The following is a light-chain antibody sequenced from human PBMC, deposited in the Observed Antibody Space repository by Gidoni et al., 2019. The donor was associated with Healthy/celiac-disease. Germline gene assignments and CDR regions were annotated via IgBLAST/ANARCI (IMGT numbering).Light chain of an antibody. CDR2: GAS. CDR3: QQYGSSPRIT. V-gene: IGKV3-20*01. CDR1: QSVSSSY. Sequence: EFVLTQSPGTLSLSPGARATLSCRASQSVSSSYLAWYQQKPGQAPRLLIYGASSRATGIPDRFSGSGSGTDFTLTISRLEPEDFAVYYCQQYGSSPRITFGPGTKVDIK. J-gene: IGKJ3*01.